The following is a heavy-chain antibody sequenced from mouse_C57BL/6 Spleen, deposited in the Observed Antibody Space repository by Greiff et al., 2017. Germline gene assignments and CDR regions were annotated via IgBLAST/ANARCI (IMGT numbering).Heavy chain of an antibody. CDR2: IYPSDSET. J-gene: IGHJ3*01. D-gene: IGHD1-1*01. CDR1: GYTFTSYW. Sequence: QVQLQQPGAELVRPGSSVKLSCKASGYTFTSYWMDWVKQRPGQGLEWIGNIYPSDSETHYNQKFKDKATLTVDKSSSTAYMQLSSLTAEYSADYCCAREEQRYQFAYWGQGTLVTVSA. CDR3: AREEQRYQFAY. V-gene: IGHV1-61*01.